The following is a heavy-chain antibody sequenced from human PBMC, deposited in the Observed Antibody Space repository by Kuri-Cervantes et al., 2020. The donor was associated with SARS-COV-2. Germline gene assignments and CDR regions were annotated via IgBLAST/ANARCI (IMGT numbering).Heavy chain of an antibody. CDR2: MNPNSGNT. CDR3: ASLPHYYDSSGYYYLDY. V-gene: IGHV1-8*01. Sequence: ASVKVSCKASGYTFTSYDINWVRQATGQGLEWMGWMNPNSGNTGYAQKFQGRVTMTRNTSISTAYMELSSLRSEDTAVYYCASLPHYYDSSGYYYLDYWGQGTLVTVSS. CDR1: GYTFTSYD. J-gene: IGHJ4*02. D-gene: IGHD3-22*01.